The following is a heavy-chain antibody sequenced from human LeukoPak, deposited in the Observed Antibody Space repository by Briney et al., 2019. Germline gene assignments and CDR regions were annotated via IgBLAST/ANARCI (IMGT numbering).Heavy chain of an antibody. CDR3: ARESGLDDTVTLETSFDY. Sequence: SETLSLTCTVSGGSISNSNYYWGWIRQPPGKGLEWIGSIYYSGSTYYNPSLKSRVTISVDTSKNQFSLRLSSVTAADTAVYYCARESGLDDTVTLETSFDYWGQGTLVTVSS. D-gene: IGHD4-17*01. CDR1: GGSISNSNYY. J-gene: IGHJ4*02. CDR2: IYYSGST. V-gene: IGHV4-39*07.